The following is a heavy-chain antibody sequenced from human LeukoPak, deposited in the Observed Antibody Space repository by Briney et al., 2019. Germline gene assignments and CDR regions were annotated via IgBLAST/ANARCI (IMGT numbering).Heavy chain of an antibody. D-gene: IGHD2-15*01. V-gene: IGHV3-30*02. CDR1: GFTFSSYG. CDR3: AKDSQAFYCSGGSCFLI. J-gene: IGHJ4*02. Sequence: TGGSLRLSCAASGFTFSSYGMHWVRQAPGKGLGWVAFIRYDGSNKYYADSVKGRFTISRDNSKNTLYLQMNSLRAEDTAVYYCAKDSQAFYCSGGSCFLIWGQGTLVTVSS. CDR2: IRYDGSNK.